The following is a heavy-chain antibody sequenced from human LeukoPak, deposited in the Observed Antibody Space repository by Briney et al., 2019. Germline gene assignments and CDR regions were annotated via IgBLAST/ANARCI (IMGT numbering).Heavy chain of an antibody. J-gene: IGHJ4*02. Sequence: PGGSLRLSCAASGFTFSSYAMHWVRQAPGKGLEWVAVISYDGSNKYYADSVKGRFTISRDNSKNTLYLQMNSLRAEDTAVYYCARPRGCSNICNNFDYWGQGTLVTVSS. CDR2: ISYDGSNK. CDR3: ARPRGCSNICNNFDY. V-gene: IGHV3-30*04. CDR1: GFTFSSYA. D-gene: IGHD2-2*01.